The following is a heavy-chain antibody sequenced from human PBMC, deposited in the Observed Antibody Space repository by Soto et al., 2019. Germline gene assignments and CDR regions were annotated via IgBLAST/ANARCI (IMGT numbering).Heavy chain of an antibody. D-gene: IGHD5-12*01. CDR2: IYHSGTT. J-gene: IGHJ4*02. CDR3: AREGSYSAYNFAHGIPLWSFDF. V-gene: IGHV4-38-2*02. CDR1: GDSISSGYY. Sequence: SETLSLTCAVSGDSISSGYYWAWIRQPPGKGLEWVASIYHSGTTYYNPSLTSRVTISVDTSKNQFSLNLRSVTAADMAVYYCAREGSYSAYNFAHGIPLWSFDFSGQGALVTGSS.